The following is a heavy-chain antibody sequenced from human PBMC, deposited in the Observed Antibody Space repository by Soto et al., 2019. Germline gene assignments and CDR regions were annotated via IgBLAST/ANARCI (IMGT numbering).Heavy chain of an antibody. Sequence: GGSLRLSCAASGFTFSSYAMHWVRQAPGKGLEWVAVISYDGSNKYYADSVKGRFTISRDNSKNTLYLQMNSLRAEDTAVYYCARETPYSSGLDYWGQGTLVTVSS. CDR1: GFTFSSYA. D-gene: IGHD6-19*01. CDR3: ARETPYSSGLDY. CDR2: ISYDGSNK. V-gene: IGHV3-30-3*01. J-gene: IGHJ4*02.